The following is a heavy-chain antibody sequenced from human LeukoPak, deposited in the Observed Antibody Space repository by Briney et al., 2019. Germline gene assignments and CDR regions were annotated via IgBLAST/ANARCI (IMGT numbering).Heavy chain of an antibody. Sequence: PGGSLRLSCAASGFTFSIYAMSWVRQAPGKGLEWVSTISGSGGSSYYADSVKGRFTISRDNSKNTLYLQMNSLRAEDTAVYYCAKEEVATFMSYFDYWGQGTLVTVSS. J-gene: IGHJ4*02. D-gene: IGHD5-24*01. CDR3: AKEEVATFMSYFDY. CDR1: GFTFSIYA. CDR2: ISGSGGSS. V-gene: IGHV3-23*01.